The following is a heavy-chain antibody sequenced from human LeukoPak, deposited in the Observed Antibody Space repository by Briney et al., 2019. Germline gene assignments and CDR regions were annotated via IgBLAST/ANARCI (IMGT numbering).Heavy chain of an antibody. CDR3: SRDPRLLDY. V-gene: IGHV3-7*03. J-gene: IGHJ4*02. CDR1: GFTFSSYW. D-gene: IGHD2/OR15-2a*01. CDR2: IKHDGSEK. Sequence: GGSLRLSCVASGFTFSSYWMSWVRQAPGKGLEWVADIKHDGSEKYSVDSVKGRFTISRDNAKNSLYLQMNSLKAEDTAIYYCSRDPRLLDYWGQGTLVTVSS.